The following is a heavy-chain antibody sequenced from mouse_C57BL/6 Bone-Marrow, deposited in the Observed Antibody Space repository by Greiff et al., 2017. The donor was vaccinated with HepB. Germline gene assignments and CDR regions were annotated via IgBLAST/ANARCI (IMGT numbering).Heavy chain of an antibody. CDR2: INPSNGGT. Sequence: QVQLQQPGTELVKPGASVKLSCKASGYTFTSYWMHWVKQRPGQGLEWIGNINPSNGGTNYNEKFKSKATLTVDKSSSTAYMQLSSLTSEDSAVYYCAGGGYDDYPYWYFDVWGTGTTVTVSS. D-gene: IGHD2-3*01. CDR3: AGGGYDDYPYWYFDV. J-gene: IGHJ1*03. CDR1: GYTFTSYW. V-gene: IGHV1-53*01.